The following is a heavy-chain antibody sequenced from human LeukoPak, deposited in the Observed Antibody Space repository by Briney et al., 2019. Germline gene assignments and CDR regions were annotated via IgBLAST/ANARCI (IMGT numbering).Heavy chain of an antibody. V-gene: IGHV3-9*01. CDR1: GFTFDDYA. CDR3: AKGFGTELPVFDY. Sequence: GGSLRLSCAASGFTFDDYAMHWVRQAPGKGLEWVSGISWNSGSIGYADSVKGRFTISRDNAKNSLYLQMNSLRAEDTALYYCAKGFGTELPVFDYWGQGTLVTVSS. D-gene: IGHD1-26*01. CDR2: ISWNSGSI. J-gene: IGHJ4*02.